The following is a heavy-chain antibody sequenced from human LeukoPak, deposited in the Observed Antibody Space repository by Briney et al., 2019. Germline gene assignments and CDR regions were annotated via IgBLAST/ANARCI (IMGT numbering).Heavy chain of an antibody. Sequence: GGSLRLSCAASGFTFSSHGMHWVRQAPGKGLEWVAVISYDGSNKYYADSVKGRFTISRDNSKNTLYLQMNSLRAEDTAVYYCAKDRDGDLFDYWGQGTLVTVSS. V-gene: IGHV3-30*18. CDR3: AKDRDGDLFDY. J-gene: IGHJ4*02. CDR1: GFTFSSHG. D-gene: IGHD7-27*01. CDR2: ISYDGSNK.